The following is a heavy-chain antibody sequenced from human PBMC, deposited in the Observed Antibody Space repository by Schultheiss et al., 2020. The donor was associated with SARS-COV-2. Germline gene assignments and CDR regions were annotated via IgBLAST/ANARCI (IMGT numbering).Heavy chain of an antibody. Sequence: GGSLRLSCGASGFTFSSYGMHWVRQAPGKGLEWVAVISSDGNNKYYADSVKGRFTISRDNSKNTLYLQMNSLRVEDTAVYYCARGDLGGARVPESAFWGQGTLVTVSS. D-gene: IGHD1-26*01. CDR1: GFTFSSYG. V-gene: IGHV3-30*03. CDR3: ARGDLGGARVPESAF. CDR2: ISSDGNNK. J-gene: IGHJ4*02.